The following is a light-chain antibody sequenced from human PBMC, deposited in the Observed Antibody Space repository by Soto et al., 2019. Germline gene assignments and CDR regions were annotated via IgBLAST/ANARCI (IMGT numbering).Light chain of an antibody. CDR3: QQYYKWPWT. Sequence: IVMTQSPATLSVSPGERASLSCRASQSVSSDLAWYQQKPGQAPRLFIYGASTRATGITARFSGSGSGTEFTLTISGLQSEDFAVYYCQQYYKWPWTFGPGTKVEIK. J-gene: IGKJ1*01. CDR2: GAS. V-gene: IGKV3-15*01. CDR1: QSVSSD.